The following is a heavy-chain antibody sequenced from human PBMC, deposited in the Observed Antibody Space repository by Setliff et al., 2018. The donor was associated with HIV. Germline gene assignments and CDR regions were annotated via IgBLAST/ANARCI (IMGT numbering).Heavy chain of an antibody. Sequence: SEPLSLTCAVYGASFSGYYWAWIRQSPGTGLEWIGEINHSGITNYNPTLKSRVTISTDTSKNQFSLRLNSVTAADTAVYYCARVRLRVPPSIFDYWGQGALVTVSS. CDR3: ARVRLRVPPSIFDY. CDR1: GASFSGYY. CDR2: INHSGIT. D-gene: IGHD2-2*01. V-gene: IGHV4-34*01. J-gene: IGHJ4*02.